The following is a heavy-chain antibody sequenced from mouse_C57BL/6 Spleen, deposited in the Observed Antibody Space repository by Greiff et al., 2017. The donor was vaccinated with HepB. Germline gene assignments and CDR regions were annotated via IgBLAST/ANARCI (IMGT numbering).Heavy chain of an antibody. V-gene: IGHV1-42*01. Sequence: EVQLMESGPELVKPGASVKISCKASGYSFTGYYMNWVKQSPEKSLEWIGEINPSTGGTTYNQKFKAKATLTVDKSSSTAYMQLKSLTSEDSAVYYCAGITPGVAPDWYFHRCGTGTTVIDSS. CDR3: AGITPGVAPDWYFHR. D-gene: IGHD1-1*01. CDR2: INPSTGGT. CDR1: GYSFTGYY. J-gene: IGHJ1*02.